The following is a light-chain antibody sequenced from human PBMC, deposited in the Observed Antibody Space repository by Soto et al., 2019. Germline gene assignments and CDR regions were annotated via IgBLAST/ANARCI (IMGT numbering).Light chain of an antibody. J-gene: IGKJ1*01. Sequence: DIQMTQSPSIMSASVGDRVTITCRASQSISSWLAWYQQKPGKSPKLLISDDSTLESGVPSRFGGSGSGTEFTLSITSLQPDDFATYYCQQCFWHWTVGQGTKVEIK. CDR2: DDS. CDR3: QQCFWHWT. CDR1: QSISSW. V-gene: IGKV1-5*01.